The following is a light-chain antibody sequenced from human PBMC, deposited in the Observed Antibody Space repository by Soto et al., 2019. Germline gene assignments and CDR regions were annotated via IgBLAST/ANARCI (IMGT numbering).Light chain of an antibody. CDR3: QQSYSTPPT. CDR1: QSISSY. Sequence: DIQMTQSPSSLSASVGDRVTITCRASQSISSYLNWYQQKPGKAPKLLIYAASSLQSGVPSNFSGSGSGTDFTLTISSLQPEDFATYYCQQSYSTPPTFGGGTKVEIK. J-gene: IGKJ4*01. V-gene: IGKV1-39*01. CDR2: AAS.